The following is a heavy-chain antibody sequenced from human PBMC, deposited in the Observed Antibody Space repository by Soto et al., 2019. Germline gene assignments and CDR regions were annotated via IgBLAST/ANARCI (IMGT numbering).Heavy chain of an antibody. CDR1: GFTFNTYS. CDR2: ISGSGKNI. Sequence: EVQLVESGGGLIQPGGSLRLSCAASGFTFNTYSMNWVRQAPGKGLEWISYISGSGKNIYYADSVKGRFTISRDSAKNSLDLQMNSLRAEDTAVYYCAKGRQWQVPHYFDSWGQGTLVTVSS. J-gene: IGHJ4*02. V-gene: IGHV3-48*01. D-gene: IGHD6-19*01. CDR3: AKGRQWQVPHYFDS.